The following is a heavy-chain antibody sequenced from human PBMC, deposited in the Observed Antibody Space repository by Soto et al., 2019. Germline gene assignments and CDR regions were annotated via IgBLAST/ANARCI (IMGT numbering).Heavy chain of an antibody. D-gene: IGHD3-22*01. CDR3: ARDRSVYCYDSSGYDY. J-gene: IGHJ4*02. Sequence: QVQLVQSGAEVKKPGASVKVSCKASGYTFTSYGISWVRQAPGQGLEWMGWISAYKGNTNYAQKLQGRVTMTTDTSTSTAYMELRSLRSDDTAVYYCARDRSVYCYDSSGYDYRGQGTLVTVSS. CDR1: GYTFTSYG. CDR2: ISAYKGNT. V-gene: IGHV1-18*04.